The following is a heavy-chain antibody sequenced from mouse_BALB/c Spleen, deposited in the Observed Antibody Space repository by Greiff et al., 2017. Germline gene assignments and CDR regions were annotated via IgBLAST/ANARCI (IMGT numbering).Heavy chain of an antibody. CDR1: GFTFSDYY. CDR2: ISDGGSYT. CDR3: ARDYYYGSSYAMDY. V-gene: IGHV5-4*02. Sequence: EVQGVESGGGLVKPGGSLKLSCAASGFTFSDYYMYWVRQTPEKRLEWVATISDGGSYTYYPDSVKGRFTISRDNAKNNLYLQMSSLKSEDTAMYYCARDYYYGSSYAMDYWGQGTSVTVSS. D-gene: IGHD1-1*01. J-gene: IGHJ4*01.